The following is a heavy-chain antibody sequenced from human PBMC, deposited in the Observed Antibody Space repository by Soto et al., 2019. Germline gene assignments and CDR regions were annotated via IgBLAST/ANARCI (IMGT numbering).Heavy chain of an antibody. D-gene: IGHD2-15*01. J-gene: IGHJ6*02. CDR2: NNPNSCGT. V-gene: IGHV1-2*02. CDR1: GCTFTGYY. CDR3: ATTPLYCRGGGCSTLNSHYGLDV. Sequence: ASVTVSCKASGCTFTGYYMHWVRQPPGQGLDWMGWNNPNSCGTNYAQKFQGRATMTSDTSVNTANIELRRLRSDDTAVKYCATTPLYCRGGGCSTLNSHYGLDVWGQGTTVTVSS.